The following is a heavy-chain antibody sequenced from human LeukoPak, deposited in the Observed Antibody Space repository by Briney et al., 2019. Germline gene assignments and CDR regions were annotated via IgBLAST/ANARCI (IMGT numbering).Heavy chain of an antibody. V-gene: IGHV3-30-3*01. D-gene: IGHD2-15*01. CDR3: ASGLFGVVVAATFDMY. Sequence: GRSLRLSCAASGFTFSSYAMHWVRQAPGRGLEWVAVISYDGSNKYYADSVKGRFTISRDNSKNTLYLQMNSLRAEDTAVYYCASGLFGVVVAATFDMYWGQGTLVTVSS. J-gene: IGHJ4*02. CDR1: GFTFSSYA. CDR2: ISYDGSNK.